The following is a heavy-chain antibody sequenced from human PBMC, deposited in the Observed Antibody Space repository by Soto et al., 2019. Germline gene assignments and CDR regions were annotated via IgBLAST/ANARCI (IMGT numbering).Heavy chain of an antibody. D-gene: IGHD1-1*01. CDR1: GFPFSSYA. J-gene: IGHJ6*02. CDR2: ISGSGGST. V-gene: IGHV3-23*01. CDR3: AKNKSQYTYYSTGLDV. Sequence: GGSLRLSFSASGFPFSSYAMSWVRPAPGKGLEWVSAISGSGGSTYYADSVKGRFTISRDNSKNTLYLQMNSLRAEDTAVYYCAKNKSQYTYYSTGLDVGGQGTRVTVS.